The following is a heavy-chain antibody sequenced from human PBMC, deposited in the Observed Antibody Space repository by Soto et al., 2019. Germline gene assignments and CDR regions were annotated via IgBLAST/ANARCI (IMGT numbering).Heavy chain of an antibody. CDR1: GGSISSSTSY. D-gene: IGHD4-17*01. CDR3: ARQLSDYYYFDP. V-gene: IGHV4-39*01. Sequence: SETLSLTCTVSGGSISSSTSYWGWIRQPPGKGLEWIGTLYYSGSTYYNPSLKSRVTISVDTSKNQFSLKLSSVTAADTAVYFCARQLSDYYYFDPWGRGTLVTVSS. J-gene: IGHJ4*02. CDR2: LYYSGST.